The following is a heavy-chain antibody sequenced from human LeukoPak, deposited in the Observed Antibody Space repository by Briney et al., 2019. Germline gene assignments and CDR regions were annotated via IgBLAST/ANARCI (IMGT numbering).Heavy chain of an antibody. CDR1: GYSFTSYW. CDR2: IYPGDSDT. Sequence: GESLKISCKGSGYSFTSYWIGWVRQMPGKGLEWMGIIYPGDSDTRYSPSFQGQVTISADKSISTAYLQWSSLKASDTAMYYCAITPGDYYDSSGYFDYWGRGTLVTVSS. D-gene: IGHD3-22*01. J-gene: IGHJ4*02. CDR3: AITPGDYYDSSGYFDY. V-gene: IGHV5-51*01.